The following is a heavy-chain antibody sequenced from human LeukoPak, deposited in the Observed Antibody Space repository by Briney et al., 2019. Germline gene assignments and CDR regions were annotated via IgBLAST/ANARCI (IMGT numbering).Heavy chain of an antibody. CDR2: ISSSGSTI. CDR1: GFTFSSYS. D-gene: IGHD2-15*01. J-gene: IGHJ5*02. CDR3: ARSGNRRCSGGSCYVDNWFDP. Sequence: AGGSLRLSCAASGFTFSSYSMNWVRQAPGKGLEWVSYISSSGSTIYYADSVKGRFTISRDNAKNSLYLQMNSLRAEDTAVYYCARSGNRRCSGGSCYVDNWFDPWGQGTLVTVSS. V-gene: IGHV3-48*04.